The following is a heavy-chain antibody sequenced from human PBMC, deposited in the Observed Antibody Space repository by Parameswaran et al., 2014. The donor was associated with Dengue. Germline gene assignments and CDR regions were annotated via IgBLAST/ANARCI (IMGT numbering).Heavy chain of an antibody. Sequence: WVRQAPGQRLEWMGWINAGNGNTKYSQNLQDRVTITRDTSASTAYMELSSLRSEDTAVYYCARNLGGSQFNWFDPWGQGTLVTVSS. J-gene: IGHJ5*02. CDR3: ARNLGGSQFNWFDP. V-gene: IGHV1-3*01. CDR2: INAGNGNT. D-gene: IGHD1-26*01.